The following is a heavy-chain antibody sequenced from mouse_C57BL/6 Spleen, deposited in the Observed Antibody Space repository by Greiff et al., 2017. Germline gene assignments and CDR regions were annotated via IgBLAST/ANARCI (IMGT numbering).Heavy chain of an antibody. CDR3: ARSGQPGGFAY. V-gene: IGHV1-82*01. Sequence: VQLQESGPELVKPGASVKISCKASGYAFSSSWMNWVKQRPGKGLEWIGRIYPGDGDTNYNGKFKGKATLTADKSSSTAYMQLSSLTSEDSAVYFCARSGQPGGFAYWGQGTLVTVSA. D-gene: IGHD3-2*01. CDR2: IYPGDGDT. J-gene: IGHJ3*01. CDR1: GYAFSSSW.